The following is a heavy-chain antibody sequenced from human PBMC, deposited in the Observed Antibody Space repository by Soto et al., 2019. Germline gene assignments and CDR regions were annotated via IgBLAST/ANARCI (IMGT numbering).Heavy chain of an antibody. CDR1: GGSISSYY. CDR3: ARARATDWFDP. Sequence: SETLSLTCTVSGGSISSYYWSWIRQPPGKGLEWIGYIYYSGSTNYNPSLKSRVTISVDTSKNQFSLKLSSVTAADTAVYYCARARATDWFDPWGQGTLVTVSS. J-gene: IGHJ5*02. V-gene: IGHV4-59*01. CDR2: IYYSGST.